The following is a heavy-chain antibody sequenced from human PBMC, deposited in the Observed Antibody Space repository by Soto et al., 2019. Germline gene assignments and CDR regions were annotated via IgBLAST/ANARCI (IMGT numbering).Heavy chain of an antibody. D-gene: IGHD6-13*01. CDR1: GFTFSSYG. CDR2: ISYDGSNK. V-gene: IGHV3-30*18. J-gene: IGHJ6*02. CDR3: AKDNCSSCLYYYYGMDV. Sequence: QVQLVESGGGVVQPGRSLRLSCAASGFTFSSYGMHWVRQAPGKGLEWVAVISYDGSNKYYADSVKGRFTISRDNSKNTMYMQMNRLRAEDTAVYYCAKDNCSSCLYYYYGMDVWGQGTTVTVSS.